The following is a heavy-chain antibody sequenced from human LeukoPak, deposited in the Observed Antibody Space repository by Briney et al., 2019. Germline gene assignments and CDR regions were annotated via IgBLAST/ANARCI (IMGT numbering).Heavy chain of an antibody. CDR2: ISSSSTI. Sequence: GGSLRLSCAASGFTFSSYSMNWVRQAPGKGLEWVSYISSSSTIYYADSVKGRFTISRDNAKNSLYLQMNSLRAEDTAVYYCARDSAAYYYDSSGSDYWGQGTLVTVSS. V-gene: IGHV3-48*01. CDR3: ARDSAAYYYDSSGSDY. CDR1: GFTFSSYS. J-gene: IGHJ4*02. D-gene: IGHD3-22*01.